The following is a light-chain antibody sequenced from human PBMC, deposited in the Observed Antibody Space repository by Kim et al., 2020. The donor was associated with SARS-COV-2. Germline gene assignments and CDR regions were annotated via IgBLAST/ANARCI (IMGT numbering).Light chain of an antibody. J-gene: IGKJ1*01. CDR2: KVS. Sequence: PASISCRSSESPVYSDGNTYLNWLQQRPGQSPRRLIYKVSNRESGVPERFSGSGSGTDFTLQISRVEAEDAGVYYCMQSAHWPWKFGQGTKVDIK. V-gene: IGKV2-30*01. CDR1: ESPVYSDGNTY. CDR3: MQSAHWPWK.